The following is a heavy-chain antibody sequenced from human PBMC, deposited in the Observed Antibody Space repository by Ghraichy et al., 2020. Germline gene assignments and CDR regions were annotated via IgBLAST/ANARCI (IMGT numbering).Heavy chain of an antibody. J-gene: IGHJ6*02. Sequence: SETLSLTCAVYGGSFSGYYWSWIRQPPGKGLEWIGEINHSGSTNYNPSLKSRVTISVDTSKNQFSLKLSSVTAADTAVYYCARGRYYGSGSYYNHYYYYGMDVWGQGTTVTVSS. D-gene: IGHD3-10*01. CDR2: INHSGST. V-gene: IGHV4-34*01. CDR1: GGSFSGYY. CDR3: ARGRYYGSGSYYNHYYYYGMDV.